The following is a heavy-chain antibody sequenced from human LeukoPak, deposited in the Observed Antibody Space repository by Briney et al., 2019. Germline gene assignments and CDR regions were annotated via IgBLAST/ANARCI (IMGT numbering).Heavy chain of an antibody. Sequence: SETLSLTCTVSGGSISSYYWSWIRQPAGKGLEWIGRIYTSGSTNYNPSLKSRVTMSVDTSKNQFSLKLSSVTAADTAVYYCARGPLRFLEWFLDYWGQGTLVTVSS. V-gene: IGHV4-4*07. CDR2: IYTSGST. CDR1: GGSISSYY. J-gene: IGHJ4*02. CDR3: ARGPLRFLEWFLDY. D-gene: IGHD3-3*01.